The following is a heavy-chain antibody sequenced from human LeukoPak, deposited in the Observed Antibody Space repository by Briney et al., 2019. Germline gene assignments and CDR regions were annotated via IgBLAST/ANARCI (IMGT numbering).Heavy chain of an antibody. V-gene: IGHV1-2*06. CDR2: INPNSGGT. CDR1: GYTFTGYY. CDR3: FRTYYYDSSGLDY. J-gene: IGHJ4*02. Sequence: ASVKVSCKASGYTFTGYYMHWVRQAPGQGLEWMGRINPNSGGTNYAQKFQGRVTMTRDTSNSTAYMELSRLRSDDTAVYYCFRTYYYDSSGLDYWGQGTLVTVSS. D-gene: IGHD3-22*01.